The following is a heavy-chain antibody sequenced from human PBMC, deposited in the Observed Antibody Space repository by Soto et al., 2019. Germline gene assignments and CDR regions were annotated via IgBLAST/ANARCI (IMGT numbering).Heavy chain of an antibody. V-gene: IGHV3-23*01. J-gene: IGHJ3*02. CDR3: AKDTFWGYCSGGSCSNDAFDI. D-gene: IGHD2-15*01. Sequence: SLRLSCAASGFTFSSYAMSWVRQAPGKGLEWVSAISGSGGSTYYADSVKGRFTISRDNSKNTLYLQMNSLRAEDTAVYYCAKDTFWGYCSGGSCSNDAFDIWGQGTMVTVSS. CDR2: ISGSGGST. CDR1: GFTFSSYA.